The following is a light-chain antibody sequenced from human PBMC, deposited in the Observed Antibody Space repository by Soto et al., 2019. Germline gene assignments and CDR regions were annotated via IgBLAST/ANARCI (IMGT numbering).Light chain of an antibody. CDR1: QSVNSN. J-gene: IGKJ1*01. CDR2: GAS. Sequence: EIVMTQSPATLSVSPGERATLSCRASQSVNSNLAWYQQKPGQAPRLLIYGASTRATGIPARFSGSGSGTEFTLTISSLQSEDFAVYYCQQYKIWWTFGQGTKVEIK. V-gene: IGKV3-15*01. CDR3: QQYKIWWT.